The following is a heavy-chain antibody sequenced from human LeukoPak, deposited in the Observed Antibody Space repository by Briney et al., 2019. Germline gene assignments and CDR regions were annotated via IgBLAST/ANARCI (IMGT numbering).Heavy chain of an antibody. CDR1: GGSISSSSYY. CDR2: IYYSGST. CDR3: ARLGGYRYYFDY. J-gene: IGHJ4*02. Sequence: SETLSLTCTVSGGSISSSSYYWGWIRQPPGKGLEWIGSIYYSGSTYYNPSLKSRVTISVDTSKNQFSLKLSSVTAADTAVYYRARLGGYRYYFDYWGQGTLVTVSS. D-gene: IGHD3-22*01. V-gene: IGHV4-39*07.